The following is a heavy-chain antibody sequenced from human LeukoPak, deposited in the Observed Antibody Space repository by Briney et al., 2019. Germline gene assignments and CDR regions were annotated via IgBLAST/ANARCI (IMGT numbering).Heavy chain of an antibody. CDR2: ISGSGSIA. CDR1: GFTFSSYA. V-gene: IGHV3-23*01. J-gene: IGHJ4*02. D-gene: IGHD3-22*01. Sequence: PGGSLRLSCEASGFTFSSYAMTWVRQAPGKGLEWVSSISGSGSIAYYADFVRGRFSIPRDNSKNTQYLQMNSLRAEDTAVYYCAREEHTYYYDSSGYSFDYWGQGTLVTVSS. CDR3: AREEHTYYYDSSGYSFDY.